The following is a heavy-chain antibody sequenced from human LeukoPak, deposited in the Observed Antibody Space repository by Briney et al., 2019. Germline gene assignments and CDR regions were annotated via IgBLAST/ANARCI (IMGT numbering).Heavy chain of an antibody. CDR3: ARGAYYGSGSPTEDFDY. CDR2: INPNSGGT. D-gene: IGHD3-10*01. V-gene: IGHV1-2*02. J-gene: IGHJ4*02. CDR1: GYTLTGYY. Sequence: GASVKVSCKASGYTLTGYYMHWVRQAPGQGLEWMGWINPNSGGTNYAQKFQGRVTMTRDTSISTAYMELSRLRSDDTAVYYCARGAYYGSGSPTEDFDYWGQGTLVTVSS.